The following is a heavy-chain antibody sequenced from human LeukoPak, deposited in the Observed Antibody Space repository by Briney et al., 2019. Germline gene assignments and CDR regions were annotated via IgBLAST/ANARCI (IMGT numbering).Heavy chain of an antibody. V-gene: IGHV3-23*01. J-gene: IGHJ5*02. CDR3: AKDPGYTTTWNLLTVWFDP. Sequence: GGSLRLSCAASGFTFASYAMSWVRQAPGKGLEWVSGTSASGGSTYYADSVKGRFTISRDNSKNTLYLQMNSLRVDDTAVYYCAKDPGYTTTWNLLTVWFDPWGQGTLVTVSS. CDR1: GFTFASYA. CDR2: TSASGGST. D-gene: IGHD6-13*01.